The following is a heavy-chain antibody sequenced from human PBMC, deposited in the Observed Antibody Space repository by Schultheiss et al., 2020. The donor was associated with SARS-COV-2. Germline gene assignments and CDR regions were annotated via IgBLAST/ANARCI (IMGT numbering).Heavy chain of an antibody. Sequence: GESLKISCAASGFTFSTYWMSWVRQAPGKGLEWVSSISSSSSYIYYADSVKGRFTISRDNAKNSLYLQMNSLRAEDTAVYYCARDCRYDFWSGYYQYYYYYMDVWGKGTTVTVSS. CDR1: GFTFSTYW. V-gene: IGHV3-21*01. J-gene: IGHJ6*03. CDR2: ISSSSSYI. CDR3: ARDCRYDFWSGYYQYYYYYMDV. D-gene: IGHD3-3*01.